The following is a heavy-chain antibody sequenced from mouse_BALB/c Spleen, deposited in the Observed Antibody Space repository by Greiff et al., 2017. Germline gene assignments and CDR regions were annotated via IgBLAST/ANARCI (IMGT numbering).Heavy chain of an antibody. CDR2: ISSGSSTI. D-gene: IGHD1-1*02. CDR3: ARVVHTDYYAMDY. Sequence: EVQLVESGGGLVQPGGSRKLSCAASGFTFSSFGMHWVRQAPEKGLGWVAYISSGSSTIYYADTVKGRFTISRDNPKNTLFLQMTSLRSEDTAMYYCARVVHTDYYAMDYWGQGTSVTVSS. J-gene: IGHJ4*01. V-gene: IGHV5-17*02. CDR1: GFTFSSFG.